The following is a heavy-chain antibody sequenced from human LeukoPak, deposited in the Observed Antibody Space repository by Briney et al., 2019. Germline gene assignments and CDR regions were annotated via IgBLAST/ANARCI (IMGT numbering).Heavy chain of an antibody. CDR3: ATLRLYNSAPDY. Sequence: GGSLRLSCAASGFTFSRYSMNWVRQAPGKGLEWVSYISSSSSTIYYADSVKGRFTISRDNAKNSLYLQVNSLRAEDTAVYSCATLRLYNSAPDYWGQGTLVTVSS. J-gene: IGHJ4*02. CDR2: ISSSSSTI. D-gene: IGHD6-19*01. CDR1: GFTFSRYS. V-gene: IGHV3-48*01.